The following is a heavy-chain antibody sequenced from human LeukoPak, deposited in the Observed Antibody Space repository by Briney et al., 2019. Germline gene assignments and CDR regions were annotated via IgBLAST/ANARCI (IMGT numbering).Heavy chain of an antibody. Sequence: GSLRLSCAASGFTFSSYAMHWVRQAPGKGLEWVAVISYDGSNKYYADSVKGRFTISRDNSKNTLYLQMNSLRAEDTAVYYCAKGVGYCSSTSCPLGYWGQGTLVTVSS. CDR3: AKGVGYCSSTSCPLGY. V-gene: IGHV3-30-3*01. CDR1: GFTFSSYA. CDR2: ISYDGSNK. J-gene: IGHJ4*02. D-gene: IGHD2-2*01.